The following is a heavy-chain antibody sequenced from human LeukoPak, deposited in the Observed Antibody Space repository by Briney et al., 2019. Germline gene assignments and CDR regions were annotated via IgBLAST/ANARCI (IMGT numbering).Heavy chain of an antibody. V-gene: IGHV3-7*01. Sequence: GGSLRLSCAASGFTFRNHWMSWVRQAPGKGLEWVANIKEDGREKYYVDSAKGRFTISRDNAKNSLNLQMNSLRAEDTAVYYCARGATVTTIYYYYYMDVWGKGTTVTVSS. CDR3: ARGATVTTIYYYYYMDV. J-gene: IGHJ6*03. CDR2: IKEDGREK. D-gene: IGHD5-12*01. CDR1: GFTFRNHW.